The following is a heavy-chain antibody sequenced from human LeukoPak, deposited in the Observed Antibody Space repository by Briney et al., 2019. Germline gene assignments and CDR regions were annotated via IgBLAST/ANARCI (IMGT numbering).Heavy chain of an antibody. CDR2: IYYSGST. CDR1: GGSISSSSYY. V-gene: IGHV4-39*07. CDR3: AREGDEGVTAASPNYYYYMDV. Sequence: SETLSLTCTVSGGSISSSSYYWGWIRQPPGKGLEWIGTIYYSGSTFYNPSLKSRVTISVDTSKNQFSLKLSSVTAADTAVYYCAREGDEGVTAASPNYYYYMDVWGKGTTVTVS. D-gene: IGHD2-2*01. J-gene: IGHJ6*03.